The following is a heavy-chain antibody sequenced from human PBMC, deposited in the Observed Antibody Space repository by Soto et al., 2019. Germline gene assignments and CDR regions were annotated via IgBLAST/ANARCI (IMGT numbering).Heavy chain of an antibody. J-gene: IGHJ4*02. D-gene: IGHD6-19*01. CDR3: VQTTGWPGFDF. CDR2: IYGGGTT. CDR1: GFAVSSKY. Sequence: EVQLVESGGGLIQPGGSLRLSCAASGFAVSSKYMTWVRQAPGKGLEWVSVIYGGGTTYYADSVKGRFTISTDTSKNTLYLQMNSVRDEDTAVYYCVQTTGWPGFDFWGQGTLVTVSS. V-gene: IGHV3-53*01.